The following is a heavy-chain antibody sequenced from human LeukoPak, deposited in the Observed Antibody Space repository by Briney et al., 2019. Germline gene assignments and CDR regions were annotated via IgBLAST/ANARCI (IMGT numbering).Heavy chain of an antibody. CDR1: GFTFSSYS. V-gene: IGHV3-21*01. CDR3: ARAAGRDGYNFNYYYMDV. J-gene: IGHJ6*03. CDR2: ISSSSSYI. Sequence: PGGSLRLSCAASGFTFSSYSMNWVRQAPGKGLEWVSSISSSSSYIYYADSVKGRFTISRDNAKNSLYLQMNSLRAEDTAVYYCARAAGRDGYNFNYYYMDVWGKGTTVTVSS. D-gene: IGHD5-24*01.